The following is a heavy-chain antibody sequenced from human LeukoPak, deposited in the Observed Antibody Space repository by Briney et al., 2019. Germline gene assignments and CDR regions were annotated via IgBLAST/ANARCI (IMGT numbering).Heavy chain of an antibody. CDR2: IRYDGSNK. J-gene: IGHJ4*02. CDR3: ARGSEWSSGVSDY. CDR1: GFTFSSYG. D-gene: IGHD3-3*01. Sequence: GGSLRLSCAASGFTFSSYGMHWVRQAPGKGLEWVAFIRYDGSNKYYADSVKGRFTISRDNSKNTLYLQMNSLRAEDTAVYYCARGSEWSSGVSDYWGQGTLVTVSS. V-gene: IGHV3-30*02.